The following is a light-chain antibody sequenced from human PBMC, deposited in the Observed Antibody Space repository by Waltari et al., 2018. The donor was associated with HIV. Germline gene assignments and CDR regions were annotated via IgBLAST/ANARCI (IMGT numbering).Light chain of an antibody. Sequence: DIQMTQSPSSLSASVRDRVSITCQASQAIRKFVNWYQQKPGKAPRLLSYDASNLVTGVPSRFNGSGYATDFTFTISNLQPDDIATYYCQQYDNVPWTFGQGTKVE. J-gene: IGKJ1*01. V-gene: IGKV1-33*01. CDR3: QQYDNVPWT. CDR2: DAS. CDR1: QAIRKF.